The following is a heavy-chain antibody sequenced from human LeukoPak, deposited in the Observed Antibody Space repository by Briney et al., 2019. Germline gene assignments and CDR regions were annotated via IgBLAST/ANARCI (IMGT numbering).Heavy chain of an antibody. J-gene: IGHJ4*02. CDR2: ISDTGGST. D-gene: IGHD1-26*01. CDR1: KFTFINYA. V-gene: IGHV3-23*01. CDR3: AKDLNSGSPYYFDY. Sequence: GGSLRLSCAASKFTFINYAMSWVGQAPGKGLEGVSAISDTGGSTYYPDSVKGRFTISRDKSTDTLYLQMNSLRAENTAVYYCAKDLNSGSPYYFDYWGQGTLVTVSS.